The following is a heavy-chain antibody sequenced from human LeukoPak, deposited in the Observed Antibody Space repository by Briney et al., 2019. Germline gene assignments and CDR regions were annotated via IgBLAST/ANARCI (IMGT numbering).Heavy chain of an antibody. CDR3: ARGIWVRHNNGYYLDS. D-gene: IGHD3-22*01. CDR2: FDPEDGET. J-gene: IGHJ4*02. V-gene: IGHV1-24*01. Sequence: GASVKVSCKVSGYTLTELSMHWVRQAPGKGLEWMGGFDPEDGETIYAQKFQGRVTMTEDTSTDTAYMELSSLGSEDAAVYYCARGIWVRHNNGYYLDSWGQGTLVTVSS. CDR1: GYTLTELS.